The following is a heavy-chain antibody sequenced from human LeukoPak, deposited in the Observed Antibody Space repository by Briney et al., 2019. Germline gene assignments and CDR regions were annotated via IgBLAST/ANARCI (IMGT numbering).Heavy chain of an antibody. CDR3: AKDRGGWFDP. J-gene: IGHJ5*02. Sequence: GGSLRLSCAASGFTFDDYAMHWVRQAPGKGLEWVSVISWNSGSIGYADSVKGRFTISRDNAKNSLYLQMNSLRAEDTALYYCAKDRGGWFDPWGQGTLVTVSS. V-gene: IGHV3-9*01. CDR2: ISWNSGSI. D-gene: IGHD3-10*01. CDR1: GFTFDDYA.